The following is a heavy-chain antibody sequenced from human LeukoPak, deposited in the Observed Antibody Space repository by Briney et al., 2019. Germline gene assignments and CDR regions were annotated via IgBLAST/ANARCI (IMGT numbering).Heavy chain of an antibody. V-gene: IGHV3-64D*06. Sequence: PGGSLRLSCSASGFTFSSYAMHWVRQAPGKGLEYVSAISSNGGSTYYADSVKGRFTISRDNSKNTLYLQMSSLRAEDTAVYYCVKGTGTKYYYCGMDVWGQGTTVTVSS. CDR3: VKGTGTKYYYCGMDV. J-gene: IGHJ6*02. CDR2: ISSNGGST. D-gene: IGHD3/OR15-3a*01. CDR1: GFTFSSYA.